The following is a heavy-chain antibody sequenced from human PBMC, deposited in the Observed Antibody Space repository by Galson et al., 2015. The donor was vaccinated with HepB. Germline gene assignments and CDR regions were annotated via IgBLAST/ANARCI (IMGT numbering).Heavy chain of an antibody. CDR3: ARSSLRLRGRSVVSYWYFDL. J-gene: IGHJ2*01. Sequence: QSGAEVKKPGESLKISCKGSGYSFTSYWIGWVRQMPGKGLEWMGIIYPGDSDTRYSPSFQGQVTISADKSISTAYLQWSSLKASDTAMYYCARSSLRLRGRSVVSYWYFDLWGRGTLVTVSS. CDR2: IYPGDSDT. CDR1: GYSFTSYW. V-gene: IGHV5-51*01. D-gene: IGHD3-16*01.